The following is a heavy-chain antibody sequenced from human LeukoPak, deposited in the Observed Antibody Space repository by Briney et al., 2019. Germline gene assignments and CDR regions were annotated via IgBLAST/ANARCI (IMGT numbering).Heavy chain of an antibody. CDR2: ISGSGSST. D-gene: IGHD3-22*01. Sequence: GGSLRLSCAASGFTFSSYAMSWVRQAPGKGLEWVSAISGSGSSTYYADSVKGRFTISRDNSKNTLYLQMNSLRAEDTAVYYCATMTMIVVVIDDYWGLGTLVTVSS. CDR1: GFTFSSYA. CDR3: ATMTMIVVVIDDY. V-gene: IGHV3-23*01. J-gene: IGHJ4*02.